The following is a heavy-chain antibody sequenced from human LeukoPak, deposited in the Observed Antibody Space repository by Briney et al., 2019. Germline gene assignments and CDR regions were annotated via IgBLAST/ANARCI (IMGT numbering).Heavy chain of an antibody. Sequence: SETLSLTCTVSGGSITNYYWSWIRQPPGKGLGWIGYSYYSGTTNYNPSLKSRVTISVDTSKNQFSLKLSSVTTADTAVYYCARGGYDILTGYGSFDPWGQGTLVSVSS. CDR1: GGSITNYY. CDR2: SYYSGTT. CDR3: ARGGYDILTGYGSFDP. J-gene: IGHJ5*02. V-gene: IGHV4-59*01. D-gene: IGHD3-9*01.